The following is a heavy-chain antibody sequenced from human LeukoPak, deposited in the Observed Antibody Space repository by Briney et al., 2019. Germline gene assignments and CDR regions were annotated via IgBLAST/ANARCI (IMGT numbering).Heavy chain of an antibody. Sequence: ASVKVSCKASGYTFTSYFMHWVRQAPGQGLEWMGGIIPIFGTANYAQKFQGRVTITADESTSTAYMELSSLRSEDTAVYYCARRAPPDPLDYWGQGTLVTVSS. CDR2: IIPIFGTA. J-gene: IGHJ4*02. CDR3: ARRAPPDPLDY. CDR1: GYTFTSYF. V-gene: IGHV1-69*13.